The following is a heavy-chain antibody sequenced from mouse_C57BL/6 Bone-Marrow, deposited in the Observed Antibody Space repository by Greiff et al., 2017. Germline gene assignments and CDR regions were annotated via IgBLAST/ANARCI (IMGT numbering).Heavy chain of an antibody. Sequence: QVQLKESGPGLVQPSQSLSITCTVSGFSLTSYGVHWVRQSPGKGLEWLGVIWRGGSTDYNAAFMSRLSINKDNSKSQVFFKMTSLQADDTAIYYCAKIYYDASCVDVWGTGTTVTVSS. CDR1: GFSLTSYG. J-gene: IGHJ1*03. CDR2: IWRGGST. D-gene: IGHD2-4*01. CDR3: AKIYYDASCVDV. V-gene: IGHV2-5*01.